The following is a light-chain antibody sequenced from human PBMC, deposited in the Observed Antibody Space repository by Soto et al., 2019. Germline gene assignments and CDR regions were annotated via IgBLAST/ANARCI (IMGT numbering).Light chain of an antibody. Sequence: DIQMTQSPSSLSASVGDRVTITCRASQGISNYLAWYQQKPGKVPKLLIYAASTLQSGVPSRFSGSGSGTDFTLTTNSLQAEDVATYYCQKYNSAPYTFGQGTKLEIK. CDR2: AAS. CDR1: QGISNY. J-gene: IGKJ2*01. V-gene: IGKV1-27*01. CDR3: QKYNSAPYT.